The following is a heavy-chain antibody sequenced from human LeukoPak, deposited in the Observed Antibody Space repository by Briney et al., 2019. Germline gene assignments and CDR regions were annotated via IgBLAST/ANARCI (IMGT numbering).Heavy chain of an antibody. D-gene: IGHD6-19*01. J-gene: IGHJ4*02. CDR3: ASSPGIAVV. CDR1: GFTFSSYW. CDR2: INSDGSST. Sequence: PGGSLRLSCAASGFTFSSYWMHWVRQAPGKGLVWVSRINSDGSSTSYADSVKGRLTISRDNAKNTLYLQMNSLRAEDTAVHYCASSPGIAVVWGQGTLVTVSP. V-gene: IGHV3-74*01.